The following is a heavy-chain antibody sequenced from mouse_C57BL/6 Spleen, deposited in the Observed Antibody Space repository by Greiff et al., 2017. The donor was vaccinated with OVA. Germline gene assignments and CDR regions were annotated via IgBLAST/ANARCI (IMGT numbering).Heavy chain of an antibody. V-gene: IGHV1-69*01. D-gene: IGHD4-1*02. CDR1: GYTFTSYW. J-gene: IGHJ1*03. Sequence: QVQLQQPGAELVMPGASVKLSCKASGYTFTSYWMHWVKQRPGQGLEWIGEIDPSDSYTNYNQKFKGKSTLTVDKSSSTAYMQLSSLTSEDSAVDYCAPQLGRRYFDVWGTGTTVTVSS. CDR3: APQLGRRYFDV. CDR2: IDPSDSYT.